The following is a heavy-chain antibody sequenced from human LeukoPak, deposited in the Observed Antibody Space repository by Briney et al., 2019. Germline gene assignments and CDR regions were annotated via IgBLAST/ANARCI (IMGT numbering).Heavy chain of an antibody. Sequence: GGSLRLSCAASGFTFSSYSMNWVRQAPGKGLEWVSSISSSSSYIYYADSVKGRFTISRDNAKNSLYLQMNSLRAEDTAVYYCARDGSIAARQPDVWGQGTTVTVSS. V-gene: IGHV3-21*01. D-gene: IGHD6-6*01. CDR3: ARDGSIAARQPDV. CDR2: ISSSSSYI. CDR1: GFTFSSYS. J-gene: IGHJ6*02.